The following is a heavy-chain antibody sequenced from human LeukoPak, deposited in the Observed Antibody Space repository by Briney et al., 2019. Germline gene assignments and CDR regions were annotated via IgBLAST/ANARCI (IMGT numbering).Heavy chain of an antibody. CDR1: GGSISSYY. Sequence: SETLSLTCTVSGGSISSYYWSWLRQPPGKGLEWIGYIYYSGSTNYNPSLKSRVTISVDTSKNQFSLKLSSVTAADTTVYYCARLYSSSFPLYWGQGTLVTVSS. V-gene: IGHV4-59*08. CDR2: IYYSGST. CDR3: ARLYSSSFPLY. D-gene: IGHD6-6*01. J-gene: IGHJ4*02.